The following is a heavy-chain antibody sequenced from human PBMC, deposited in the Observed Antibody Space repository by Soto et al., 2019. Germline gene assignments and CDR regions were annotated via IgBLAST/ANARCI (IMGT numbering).Heavy chain of an antibody. CDR1: GYTFTNYY. CDR3: ARNRGTYDISAGFYIVGGY. D-gene: IGHD3-9*01. V-gene: IGHV1-46*03. CDR2: INPSGGST. J-gene: IGHJ4*02. Sequence: ASVKVSCKASGYTFTNYYMHWVRQAPGQGLEWMGVINPSGGSTTYAQKFQGRVTMTRDTSTSTVYMELNTLRSEDTAVYYCARNRGTYDISAGFYIVGGYWGQGALVTV.